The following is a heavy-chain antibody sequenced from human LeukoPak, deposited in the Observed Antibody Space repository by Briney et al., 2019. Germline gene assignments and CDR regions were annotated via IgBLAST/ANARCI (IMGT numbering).Heavy chain of an antibody. CDR3: AKGRYYYDSSGYPEYFQH. J-gene: IGHJ1*01. CDR1: GFTFSSYW. Sequence: SGGSLRLSCAASGFTFSSYWMHWVRQAPGKGLVWVSRINTDGSTTRYADSVKGRFTISRDNSKNTLYLQMNSLRAEDTAVYYCAKGRYYYDSSGYPEYFQHWGQGTLVTVSS. D-gene: IGHD3-22*01. CDR2: INTDGSTT. V-gene: IGHV3-74*01.